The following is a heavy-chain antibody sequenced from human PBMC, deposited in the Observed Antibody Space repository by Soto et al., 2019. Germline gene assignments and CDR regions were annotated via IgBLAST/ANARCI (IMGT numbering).Heavy chain of an antibody. CDR2: IYYSGNT. V-gene: IGHV4-59*01. D-gene: IGHD3-3*01. CDR3: ARSGLEYYDFWTGNPGYMDV. CDR1: CGSISSYY. Sequence: QVQLQESGPGLVKPSETLSLTFTVSCGSISSYYWTWIRQPPGKGLEWIGYIYYSGNTNYNPSLNSRLTISVDTSKKQFSLRLSSATAADTAVYYCARSGLEYYDFWTGNPGYMDVWGKGTTVTVSS. J-gene: IGHJ6*03.